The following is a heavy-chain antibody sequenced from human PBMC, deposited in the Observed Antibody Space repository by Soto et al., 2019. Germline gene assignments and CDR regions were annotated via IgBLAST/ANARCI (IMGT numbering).Heavy chain of an antibody. J-gene: IGHJ4*02. CDR1: GFTVSTKY. CDR3: ATGGYTYGDDC. V-gene: IGHV3-66*01. CDR2: IYSGGST. Sequence: GGSLRLSCAASGFTVSTKYMSWVRQAPGKGLEWVSVIYSGGSTFYAAPVKGRFTISRDDSKNTLSLLMNSLRTEDTAVYYCATGGYTYGDDCWGLGTLVTVSS. D-gene: IGHD5-18*01.